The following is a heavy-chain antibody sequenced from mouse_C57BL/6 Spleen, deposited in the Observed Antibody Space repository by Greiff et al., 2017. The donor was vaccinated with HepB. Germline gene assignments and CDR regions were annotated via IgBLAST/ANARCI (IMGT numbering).Heavy chain of an antibody. CDR3: AREGYYYGGFDY. J-gene: IGHJ2*01. CDR1: GFTFSSYA. CDR2: ISDGGSYT. Sequence: EVQLVESGGGLVKPGGSLKLSCAASGFTFSSYAMSWVRQTPEKRLEWVATISDGGSYTYYPDNVKGRFTISRDIAKNNLYLQMSHLKSEDTAMYYCAREGYYYGGFDYWGQGTTLTVSS. D-gene: IGHD1-1*01. V-gene: IGHV5-4*01.